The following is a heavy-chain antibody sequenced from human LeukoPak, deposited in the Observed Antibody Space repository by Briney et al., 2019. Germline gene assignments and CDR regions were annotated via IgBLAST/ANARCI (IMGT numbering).Heavy chain of an antibody. CDR1: GYTFTNYW. J-gene: IGHJ3*01. V-gene: IGHV5-51*01. Sequence: GESLKISCQGSGYTFTNYWIGWVRQVPGKGLEWMGFIFPRDSDTTYSPSFQGQVTISADKSINTAYLQWRSLKASDTAMYYCARPDGPGTYAFDLWGQGTMVTVS. D-gene: IGHD3-10*01. CDR3: ARPDGPGTYAFDL. CDR2: IFPRDSDT.